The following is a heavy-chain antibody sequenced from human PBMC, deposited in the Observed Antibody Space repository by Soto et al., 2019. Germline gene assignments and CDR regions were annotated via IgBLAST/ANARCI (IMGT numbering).Heavy chain of an antibody. Sequence: QVQLQQWGAGLLKPSETLSLTCVVYGGSFSGYYWCWIRQPPRKGLEWIGEINHSGSTNYNPSLKSRVTISVDTSKNQFSLKLSSVTAANTAVYYCARGFRFCSGGSCYSGWFDPWGQGTLVTVSS. CDR2: INHSGST. CDR3: ARGFRFCSGGSCYSGWFDP. D-gene: IGHD2-15*01. V-gene: IGHV4-34*01. CDR1: GGSFSGYY. J-gene: IGHJ5*02.